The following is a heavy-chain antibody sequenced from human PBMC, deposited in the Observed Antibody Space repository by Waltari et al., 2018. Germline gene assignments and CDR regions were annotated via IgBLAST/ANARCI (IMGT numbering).Heavy chain of an antibody. CDR2: INAGNGNT. D-gene: IGHD3-10*01. Sequence: QVQLVQSGAEVKKPGASVKVSCKASGYTFTSYAMHWVRQAPGQRLEWMGWINAGNGNTKYSQKFQGRVTITRDTAASTAYMELSSLRSEDTAVYYCARGPPYGSGSYMDYWGQGTLVTVSS. V-gene: IGHV1-3*01. CDR3: ARGPPYGSGSYMDY. CDR1: GYTFTSYA. J-gene: IGHJ4*02.